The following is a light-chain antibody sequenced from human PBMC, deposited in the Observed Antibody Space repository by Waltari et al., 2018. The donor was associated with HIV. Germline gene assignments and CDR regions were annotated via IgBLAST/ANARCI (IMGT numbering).Light chain of an antibody. V-gene: IGLV2-14*01. CDR2: EVN. J-gene: IGLJ2*01. CDR1: SSDVGSYDY. Sequence: QSALTQPASVSGSPGQSITISCTGSSSDVGSYDYVSWYQQHPGKAPKLMIYEVNNRPSGVSNRFSGSKSGNTASLTISGPQAEDEAEYYCSSYTSSTTLLFGGGTKVTVL. CDR3: SSYTSSTTLL.